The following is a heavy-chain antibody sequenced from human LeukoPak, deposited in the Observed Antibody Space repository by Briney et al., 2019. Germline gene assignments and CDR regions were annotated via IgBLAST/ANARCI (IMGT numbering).Heavy chain of an antibody. J-gene: IGHJ5*02. CDR2: TYYRSTWYN. CDR3: ARRLTQYDCFDP. CDR1: GDIVSSNSVT. Sequence: SQTLSLTCSISGDIVSSNSVTWNWIRQSPSRGLEWLGRTYYRSTWYNDYAVSVRGRITVNPDTSKNQFSLHLNSVTPEDTAVYYCARRLTQYDCFDPWGQGILVTVSS. D-gene: IGHD2-2*01. V-gene: IGHV6-1*01.